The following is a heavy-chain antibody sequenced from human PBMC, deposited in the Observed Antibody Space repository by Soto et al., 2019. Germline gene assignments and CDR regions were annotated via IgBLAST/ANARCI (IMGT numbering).Heavy chain of an antibody. CDR2: LRSQTGGETP. CDR3: TTDPIASSGGRPGRGGHDP. D-gene: IGHD6-19*01. Sequence: EVQLVESGGGLVTPGGSLRLSGVASGFSFTTAWLNWARPAPGQGLGRVGRLRSQTGGETPEYAAPVKGRFTISRDDSRDTMYLQRNSRKTEDTAVYYGTTDPIASSGGRPGRGGHDPWGQGTLVTVSP. V-gene: IGHV3-15*07. J-gene: IGHJ5*02. CDR1: GFSFTTAW.